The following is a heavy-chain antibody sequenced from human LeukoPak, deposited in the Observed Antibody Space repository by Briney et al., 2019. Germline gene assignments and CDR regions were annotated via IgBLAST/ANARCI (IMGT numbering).Heavy chain of an antibody. CDR3: VRTSPIDY. J-gene: IGHJ4*02. D-gene: IGHD2-2*01. V-gene: IGHV3-53*01. CDR2: IYSNGNT. CDR1: EFTFSSYS. Sequence: GGSLRLSCAASEFTFSSYSMNWVRQAPGKGLEWVPVIYSNGNTYYADSVKGRFTISRDNSKNTLYLQITSLRVEDTAMYYCVRTSPIDYWGQGTLVSVSS.